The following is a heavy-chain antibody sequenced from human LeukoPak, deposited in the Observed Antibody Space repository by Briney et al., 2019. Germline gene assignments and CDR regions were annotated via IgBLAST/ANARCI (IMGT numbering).Heavy chain of an antibody. J-gene: IGHJ5*02. V-gene: IGHV4-34*01. D-gene: IGHD3-16*01. Sequence: SETLPLTCAVYGGSFSGYYWSWIRQPPGKGLEWIGEINHSGSTNYNPSLKSRVTISVDTSKNQFSLKLSSVTAADTAVYYCARSMRGSFDPWGQGTLVTVSS. CDR2: INHSGST. CDR3: ARSMRGSFDP. CDR1: GGSFSGYY.